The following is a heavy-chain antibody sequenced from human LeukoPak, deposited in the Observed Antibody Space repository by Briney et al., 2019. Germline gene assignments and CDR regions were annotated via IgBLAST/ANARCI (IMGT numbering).Heavy chain of an antibody. V-gene: IGHV3-66*01. J-gene: IGHJ5*02. CDR1: GFTVSSNH. D-gene: IGHD3-3*01. CDR3: SSGCRGYECLDL. CDR2: AYSGGNT. Sequence: GGSLRLSWAASGFTVSSNHMSWVSQAPGKGLGWVSTAYSGGNTFYADSVKGRFIIFRDISNTLYLLMKNLRVEDTAVNYISSGCRGYECLDLWGQGTLVTVSS.